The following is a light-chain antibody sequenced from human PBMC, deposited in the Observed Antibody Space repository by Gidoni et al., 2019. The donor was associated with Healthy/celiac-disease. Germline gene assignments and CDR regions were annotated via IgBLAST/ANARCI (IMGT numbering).Light chain of an antibody. V-gene: IGKV1-9*01. CDR2: FAS. CDR1: QDVSNH. Sequence: DIQLPQSPSFLSASVGDSVTITCRASQDVSNHLAWYQQKPGNAPKLLMYFASTLQSGVPSRFSGSGSGTEFTLKISSLQPEDFATYYCQQIDNAPITFGGGTKVEIK. J-gene: IGKJ4*01. CDR3: QQIDNAPIT.